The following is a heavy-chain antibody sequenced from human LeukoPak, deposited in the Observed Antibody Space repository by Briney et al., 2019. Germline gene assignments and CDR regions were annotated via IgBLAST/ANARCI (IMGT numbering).Heavy chain of an antibody. V-gene: IGHV3-11*04. Sequence: KPGGSLRLSCAASGFTFSDYNMRWIRQAPGKGLEWVSSISRSGSTKYYADSVKGRFTISRDNAKNSLYLQMNSLRAEDTAVYYCARDGPRCSGGSCYGAVVWFDPWGQGTLVTVSS. J-gene: IGHJ5*02. D-gene: IGHD2-15*01. CDR3: ARDGPRCSGGSCYGAVVWFDP. CDR2: ISRSGSTK. CDR1: GFTFSDYN.